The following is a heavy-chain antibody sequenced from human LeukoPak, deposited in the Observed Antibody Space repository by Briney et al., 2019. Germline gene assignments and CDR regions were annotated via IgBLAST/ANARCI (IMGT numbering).Heavy chain of an antibody. J-gene: IGHJ6*03. CDR3: AKWGYCTNGVCYRVRMDV. V-gene: IGHV3-23*01. CDR1: GFTFSSYA. CDR2: ISGSGGST. D-gene: IGHD2-8*01. Sequence: PGGSLRLPCAASGFTFSSYAMSWVRQAPGKGLEWVSAISGSGGSTYYADSVKGRFTISRDNSKNTLYLQMNSLRAEDTAVYYCAKWGYCTNGVCYRVRMDVWGKGTTVTVSS.